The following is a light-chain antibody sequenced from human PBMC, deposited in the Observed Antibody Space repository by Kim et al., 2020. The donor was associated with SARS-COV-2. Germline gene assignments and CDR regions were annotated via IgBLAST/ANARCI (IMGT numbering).Light chain of an antibody. Sequence: EIVLTQSPGTLSLSPGERATLSCRASHSVSSSYVAWYQQKPGQAPRLLIYGASSRATGIPDRFGGSGSGTDFTLTISRLEPEDFAVYYCQQYVSSPLTFGGGTKLEI. CDR1: HSVSSSY. V-gene: IGKV3-20*01. CDR3: QQYVSSPLT. J-gene: IGKJ4*01. CDR2: GAS.